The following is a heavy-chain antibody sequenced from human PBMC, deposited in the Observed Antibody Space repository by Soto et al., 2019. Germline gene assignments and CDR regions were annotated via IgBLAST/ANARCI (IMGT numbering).Heavy chain of an antibody. CDR2: ISAYNGNT. J-gene: IGHJ6*03. V-gene: IGHV1-18*01. CDR1: GYSFTNYG. D-gene: IGHD6-19*01. Sequence: QDQLVQSGVEVKKPGASVKVSCKASGYSFTNYGITWVRQAPGQGFEWMGWISAYNGNTNYAQKLQGRVTMTTDASTSTAYLEWSGLLSDDTAVYYCAIDRGVATPEAGHTHYYYCIDVCGKGTPVTDSS. CDR3: AIDRGVATPEAGHTHYYYCIDV.